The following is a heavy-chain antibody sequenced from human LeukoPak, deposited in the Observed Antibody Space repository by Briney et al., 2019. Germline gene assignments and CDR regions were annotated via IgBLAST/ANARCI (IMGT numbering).Heavy chain of an antibody. CDR2: INHDGST. CDR1: GGSFSGYF. CDR3: ARDGGYCSGGSCPDAFDI. J-gene: IGHJ3*02. D-gene: IGHD2-15*01. Sequence: SETLSLTCAVYGGSFSGYFWNWIRQPPGKGLEWIGEINHDGSTNYKPSLKSRVTISVDTSKNQLSLKLTSVTAADTAVYYCARDGGYCSGGSCPDAFDIWGQGTMVTVSS. V-gene: IGHV4-34*01.